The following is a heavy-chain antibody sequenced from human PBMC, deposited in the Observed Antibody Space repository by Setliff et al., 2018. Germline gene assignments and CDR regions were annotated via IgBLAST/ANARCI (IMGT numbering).Heavy chain of an antibody. CDR3: ARSSAPSVVLAADFDF. D-gene: IGHD3-3*01. J-gene: IGHJ4*02. CDR2: IIPMFGTP. Sequence: GASVKVSCKASGDSFSNYAISWVRQAPGQGLEWMGGIIPMFGTPAYTQKFQDRVTITTDESTSTAYMELNSLTSEDTAVYYCARSSAPSVVLAADFDFWGLRLSWSPSPQ. CDR1: GDSFSNYA. V-gene: IGHV1-69*05.